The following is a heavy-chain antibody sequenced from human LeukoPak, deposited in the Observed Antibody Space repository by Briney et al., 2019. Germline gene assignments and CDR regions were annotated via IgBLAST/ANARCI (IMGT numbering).Heavy chain of an antibody. V-gene: IGHV1-69*04. J-gene: IGHJ4*02. CDR3: ASDPTAYCSSTSCYSNY. Sequence: GASVKVSCKASGGTFSSYAISWVRQAPGQGLEWMGRIIPILGIANYAQKFQGRVTITADKSTSTAYMELSSLRSEDTAVYYCASDPTAYCSSTSCYSNYWGQGTLVTVSS. CDR2: IIPILGIA. CDR1: GGTFSSYA. D-gene: IGHD2-2*02.